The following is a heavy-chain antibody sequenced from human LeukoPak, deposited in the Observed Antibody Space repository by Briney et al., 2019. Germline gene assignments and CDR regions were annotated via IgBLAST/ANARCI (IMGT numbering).Heavy chain of an antibody. Sequence: PSQTLSLTCTVSGGSISSYYWSWIRQPAGKGLEWIGRIYTSGSTNYNPSLKSRVTMSVDTSKNQFSLKLSSVTAADTAVYYCARVSSGQMMGGYYYMDVWGKGTTVTISS. CDR1: GGSISSYY. J-gene: IGHJ6*03. CDR3: ARVSSGQMMGGYYYMDV. V-gene: IGHV4-4*07. CDR2: IYTSGST. D-gene: IGHD6-19*01.